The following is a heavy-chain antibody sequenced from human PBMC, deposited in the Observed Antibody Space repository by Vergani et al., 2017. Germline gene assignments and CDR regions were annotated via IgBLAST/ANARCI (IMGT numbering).Heavy chain of an antibody. Sequence: QVQLQESGPGLVKPSETLSLTCAVSGYSISTGYYWGWIRQPPGKGLRWIGSIYHSGSTSYNPSLKSRVTISVDTSRNQFSLKLTSVTAADTAVYYCARHVNGASGSYRDFDSWGQGTLVTVSS. V-gene: IGHV4-38-2*01. CDR1: GYSISTGYY. D-gene: IGHD3-10*01. CDR2: IYHSGST. CDR3: ARHVNGASGSYRDFDS. J-gene: IGHJ4*02.